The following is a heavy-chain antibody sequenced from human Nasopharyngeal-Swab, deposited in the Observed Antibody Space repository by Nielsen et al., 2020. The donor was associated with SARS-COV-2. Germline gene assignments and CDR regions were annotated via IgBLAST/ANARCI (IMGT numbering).Heavy chain of an antibody. Sequence: SQTLSLTCAISGDSVPSNNAAWNWIRQSPSRGLEWLGRTYYRSKWYNEYAASVKSRVTINPDTSKNQISLQVNSMTAEDTAVYYCARRQMGAHAFDIWDQGTMVTVSS. J-gene: IGHJ3*02. CDR3: ARRQMGAHAFDI. CDR1: GDSVPSNNAA. D-gene: IGHD3-16*01. V-gene: IGHV6-1*01. CDR2: TYYRSKWYN.